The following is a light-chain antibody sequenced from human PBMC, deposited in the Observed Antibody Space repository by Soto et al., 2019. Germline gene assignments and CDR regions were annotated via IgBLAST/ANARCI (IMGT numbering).Light chain of an antibody. CDR1: QGVTTN. V-gene: IGKV3-15*01. J-gene: IGKJ5*01. Sequence: VMTQSPAGLSVSTGERVTLSCRAGQGVTTNFAWYQQKSGQSPRLLIYDVSTRATGVPARFSGTGSETDYTLTISGLQSEDSAVYFCQQYNNWPFSFGQGTRLEI. CDR3: QQYNNWPFS. CDR2: DVS.